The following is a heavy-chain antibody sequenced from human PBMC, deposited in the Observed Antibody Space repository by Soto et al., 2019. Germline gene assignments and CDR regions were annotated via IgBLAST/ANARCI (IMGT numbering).Heavy chain of an antibody. D-gene: IGHD2-21*02. V-gene: IGHV3-48*01. CDR2: ISSSSSTI. Sequence: GGSRRLSCAASGFTFSSYSMNWVRQAPGKGLEWVSYISSSSSTIYYADPVKGRFTISRDNAKNSLYLQMNSLRAEDTAVYYCAREYGGDCYSCSGMDVWGQGTTVTVS. J-gene: IGHJ6*02. CDR1: GFTFSSYS. CDR3: AREYGGDCYSCSGMDV.